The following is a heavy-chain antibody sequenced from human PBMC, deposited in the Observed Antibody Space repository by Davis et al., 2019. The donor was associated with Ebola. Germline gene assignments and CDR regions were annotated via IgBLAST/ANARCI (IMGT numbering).Heavy chain of an antibody. V-gene: IGHV1-46*03. CDR2: LNPNDGRT. CDR1: GYIFTNYY. Sequence: ASVQVSCKASGYIFTNYYMHWARQAPGQGLEWLGLLNPNDGRTIYAQKFQGRVTVTRDTSTTTVYMDLSSLRSEGTALYYCTTPGGQDSGYDVFDIWGQGTMVTVSS. D-gene: IGHD5-12*01. J-gene: IGHJ3*02. CDR3: TTPGGQDSGYDVFDI.